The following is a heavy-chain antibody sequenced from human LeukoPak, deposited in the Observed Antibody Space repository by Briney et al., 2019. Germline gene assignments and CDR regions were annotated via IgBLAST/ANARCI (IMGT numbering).Heavy chain of an antibody. CDR1: GFTVSSNY. Sequence: GGSLTLSCAASGFTVSSNYMSWVRPAPGKGLEWVSSISSSSSYIYYADSVKGRVTISRDNAKNSLYLQMNSLRAEDTAVYYCARDIAVEEFYYYYYYGMDVWGQGTTVTVSS. V-gene: IGHV3-21*01. CDR2: ISSSSSYI. CDR3: ARDIAVEEFYYYYYYGMDV. J-gene: IGHJ6*02. D-gene: IGHD6-19*01.